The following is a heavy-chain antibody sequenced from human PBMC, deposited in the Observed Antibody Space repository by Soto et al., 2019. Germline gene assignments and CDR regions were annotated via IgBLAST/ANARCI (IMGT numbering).Heavy chain of an antibody. CDR2: ISYDGSKK. D-gene: IGHD1-1*01. CDR3: ARSPNWPYYFDY. J-gene: IGHJ4*02. CDR1: GFTFSSYA. V-gene: IGHV3-30-3*01. Sequence: QVQLVESGGGVVQPGRSLRLSCAASGFTFSSYAMHWVRQAPGKGLEWVAVISYDGSKKYYADSVKGRFTISRDNSKNTLYLQMNSLRAEDTAVYYCARSPNWPYYFDYWGQGTLVTVSS.